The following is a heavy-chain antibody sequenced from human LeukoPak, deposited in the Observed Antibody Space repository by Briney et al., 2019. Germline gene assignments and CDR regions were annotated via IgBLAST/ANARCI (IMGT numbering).Heavy chain of an antibody. CDR2: IYNSGST. Sequence: PSETLSLTCSVSGGSISSYSWNWIRRPPGKGLEWIGYIYNSGSTNYNPSLKSRVTISVDTSKNQLSLRLSSVTAADTAVYYCASHSYYYGSGSYSDYHYMDVWGKGTTVTVSS. D-gene: IGHD3-10*01. J-gene: IGHJ6*03. V-gene: IGHV4-59*01. CDR1: GGSISSYS. CDR3: ASHSYYYGSGSYSDYHYMDV.